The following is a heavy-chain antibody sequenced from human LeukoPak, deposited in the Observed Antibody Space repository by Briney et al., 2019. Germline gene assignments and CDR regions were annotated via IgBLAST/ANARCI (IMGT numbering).Heavy chain of an antibody. CDR2: INPNCGDT. D-gene: IGHD3-10*01. CDR3: ARGNFYGSGSYAYDY. V-gene: IGHV1-2*02. J-gene: IGHJ4*02. Sequence: ASVKVSCKASGYTFTGYYMHWVRQAPGQGLEWMGWINPNCGDTNYAQKFQGRVTMTRDTSISTAYMELSRLRSDDTAVYYCARGNFYGSGSYAYDYWGQGTLVTVSS. CDR1: GYTFTGYY.